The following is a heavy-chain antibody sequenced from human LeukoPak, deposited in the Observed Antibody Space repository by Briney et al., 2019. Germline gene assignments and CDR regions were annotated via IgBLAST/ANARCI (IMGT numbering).Heavy chain of an antibody. D-gene: IGHD3-10*01. V-gene: IGHV1-46*01. J-gene: IGHJ4*02. CDR2: INPSGGST. Sequence: ASVKVSCKASGYTFTTYYMHWVRQARGQALEWLGIINPSGGSTNYAQKFQGRVTMTRDTSTSTVYMELSSLRSEDTAVYYCARDTYRSGSYYFFDYWGQGTLVTVSS. CDR1: GYTFTTYY. CDR3: ARDTYRSGSYYFFDY.